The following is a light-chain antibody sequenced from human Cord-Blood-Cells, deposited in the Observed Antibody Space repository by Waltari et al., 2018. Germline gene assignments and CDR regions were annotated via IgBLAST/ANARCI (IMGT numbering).Light chain of an antibody. J-gene: IGKJ4*01. CDR2: WAS. CDR3: QQYYSTPLT. Sequence: DIVMTQSPDSLAVSLGERATINCKSSPSVLYSSNNKNYLAWYQQKPGQPPKLLIYWASTRESGGPDRFSGSGSGADFNLTISSLQAEDVAVYYCQQYYSTPLTFGGGTKVEIK. V-gene: IGKV4-1*01. CDR1: PSVLYSSNNKNY.